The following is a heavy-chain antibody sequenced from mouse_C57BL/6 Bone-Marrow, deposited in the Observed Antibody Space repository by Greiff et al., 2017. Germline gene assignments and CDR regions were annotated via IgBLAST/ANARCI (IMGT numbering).Heavy chain of an antibody. J-gene: IGHJ3*01. CDR1: GYTFTSYW. V-gene: IGHV1-53*01. Sequence: QVQLQQPGTELVKPGASVKLSCKASGYTFTSYWMHWVKQRPGQGLEWIGNINPSNGGTNYNAKFKSKATLTVDKSSSTAYMQLSSLTSEDSAVYYCARDDYDGAWFAYWGQGTLVTVSA. CDR2: INPSNGGT. D-gene: IGHD2-4*01. CDR3: ARDDYDGAWFAY.